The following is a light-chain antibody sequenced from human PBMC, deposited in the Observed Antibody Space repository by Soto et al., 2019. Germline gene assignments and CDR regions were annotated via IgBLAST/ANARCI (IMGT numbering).Light chain of an antibody. Sequence: EIVLTQSPGTLSLSPGERATLSCRASASLSTNSLAWYQQKPGQPPRLLIYAASTRHTDIPDRFTGSGSGTDFALTISRLEPEDFAVYYCQQYYNWPPLTFGGGTKVEIQ. J-gene: IGKJ4*01. CDR2: AAS. CDR1: ASLSTNS. CDR3: QQYYNWPPLT. V-gene: IGKV3-20*01.